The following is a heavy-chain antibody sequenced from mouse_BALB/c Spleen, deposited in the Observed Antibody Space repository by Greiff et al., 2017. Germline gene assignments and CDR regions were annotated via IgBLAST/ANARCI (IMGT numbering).Heavy chain of an antibody. CDR1: GFTFSSFG. D-gene: IGHD2-14*01. V-gene: IGHV5-17*02. Sequence: EVKLMESGGGLVQPGGSRKLSCAASGFTFSSFGMHWVRQSPEKGLEWVAYISSGSSTIYYADTVKGRFTISRDNPKNTLFLQMTSLRSEDTAMYYCARSDRYADYWGQGTLVTVSA. CDR2: ISSGSSTI. CDR3: ARSDRYADY. J-gene: IGHJ3*01.